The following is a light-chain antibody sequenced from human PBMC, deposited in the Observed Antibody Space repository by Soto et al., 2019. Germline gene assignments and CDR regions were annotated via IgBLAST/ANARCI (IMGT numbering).Light chain of an antibody. CDR2: EVR. CDR3: GSYASATLI. CDR1: SSDIGAYDY. V-gene: IGLV2-14*03. J-gene: IGLJ2*01. Sequence: QSALTQPASVSGSPGQSITISCTGTSSDIGAYDYVSWFQQYSGKAPTLIIYEVRFRPSGVSSRFSGSKSGNTASLTISGLQTEDEADYYCGSYASATLIFGGGTQLTV.